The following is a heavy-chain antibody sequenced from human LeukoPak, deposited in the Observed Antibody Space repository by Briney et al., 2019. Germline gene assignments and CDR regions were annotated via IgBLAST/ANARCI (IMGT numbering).Heavy chain of an antibody. J-gene: IGHJ4*02. V-gene: IGHV4-38-2*01. CDR1: GYSISSGYY. CDR3: ARHEGSYGAFDY. Sequence: SETLSLTCAVSGYSISSGYYWGWIRQPPGKGLEWIGSIYHSGNTYYNPSLKSRVTISVDTSKNQFSLKLSSVTAADTAVYYCARHEGSYGAFDYWGQGTLVTVSS. CDR2: IYHSGNT. D-gene: IGHD4/OR15-4a*01.